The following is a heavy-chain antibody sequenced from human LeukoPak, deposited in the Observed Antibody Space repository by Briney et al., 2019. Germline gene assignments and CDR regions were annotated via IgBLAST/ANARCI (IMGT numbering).Heavy chain of an antibody. CDR2: INPNSGGT. Sequence: EASVKVSCTASGYTFTGYYMHWVRQAPGQGLEWMGWINPNSGGTNYAQKFQGRVTMTRDTSISTAYMELSRLRSDDTAVYYCARDPVDYYGSGSHPSWFDPWGQGTLVTVSS. V-gene: IGHV1-2*02. CDR3: ARDPVDYYGSGSHPSWFDP. CDR1: GYTFTGYY. D-gene: IGHD3-10*01. J-gene: IGHJ5*02.